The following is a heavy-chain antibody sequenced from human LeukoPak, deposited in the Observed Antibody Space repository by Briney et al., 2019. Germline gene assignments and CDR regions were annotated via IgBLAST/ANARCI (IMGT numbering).Heavy chain of an antibody. CDR1: GFTLSSER. CDR3: ARDLPVSGAYHQFDS. Sequence: PGGSLRLSRAGSGFTLSSERMNWVAQAAGTGREGVSTFYSGSDYIYYADSVKGRFTISRDNAKNSLYLQMNSLRAEDTAIYYCARDLPVSGAYHQFDSWGQGTLVTVSS. V-gene: IGHV3-21*01. J-gene: IGHJ4*02. D-gene: IGHD4/OR15-4a*01. CDR2: FYSGSDYI.